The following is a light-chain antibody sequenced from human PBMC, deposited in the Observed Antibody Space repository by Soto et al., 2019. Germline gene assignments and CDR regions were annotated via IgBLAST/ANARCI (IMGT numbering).Light chain of an antibody. Sequence: EIVLTQSTATLSPSAGERATLSCGASESFSNYLAWYQQKPGQAPRVLIYGASSRATGIPDRFSGSGYGADFNLTISRLEPEDFAVYYCQQYTTSPFTFGPGTKVDIK. CDR3: QQYTTSPFT. J-gene: IGKJ3*01. V-gene: IGKV3-20*01. CDR2: GAS. CDR1: ESFSNY.